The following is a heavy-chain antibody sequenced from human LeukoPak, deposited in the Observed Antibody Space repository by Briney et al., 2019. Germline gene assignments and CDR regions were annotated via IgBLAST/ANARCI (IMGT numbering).Heavy chain of an antibody. CDR3: ARAGAPPYWFDP. Sequence: SETLSLTCTVSGGSISSSSYYWGWIRQPPGKGLEWIGSIYYSGSTYYNPSLKSRVTISVDTSKNQFSLKLSSVTAADTAVYYCARAGAPPYWFDPWGQGTLVTVSS. V-gene: IGHV4-39*07. CDR1: GGSISSSSYY. J-gene: IGHJ5*02. CDR2: IYYSGST.